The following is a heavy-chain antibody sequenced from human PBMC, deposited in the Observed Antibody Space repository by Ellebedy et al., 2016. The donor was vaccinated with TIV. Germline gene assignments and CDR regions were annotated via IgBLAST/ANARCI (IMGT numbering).Heavy chain of an antibody. V-gene: IGHV1-18*01. CDR3: ARNGGGLGY. Sequence: AASVKVSCKGSGYTFSTYDIAWVRQSPGQGLEWMGWIFNGNTYYAQKFQGRVTMTTDTSTNTAYMELRSLRSDDTAMYFCARNGGGLGYWGQGTLVTVSS. D-gene: IGHD2-8*01. CDR1: GYTFSTYD. J-gene: IGHJ4*02. CDR2: IFNGNT.